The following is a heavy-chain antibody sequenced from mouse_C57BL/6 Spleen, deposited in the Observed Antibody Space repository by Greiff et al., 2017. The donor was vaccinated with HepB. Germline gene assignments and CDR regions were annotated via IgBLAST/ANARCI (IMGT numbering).Heavy chain of an antibody. V-gene: IGHV14-4*01. D-gene: IGHD3-2*02. CDR1: GFNIKDYY. J-gene: IGHJ4*01. CDR3: TKYSSRYRAMDY. CDR2: IDPENGDT. Sequence: EVKLVESGAELVRPGASVKLSCTASGFNIKDYYMHWVKQRPEQGLEWIGWIDPENGDTEYASKFQGKATITADTSSNTAYLQPCSLTSEETAVYYSTKYSSRYRAMDYWGQGTLVTVSA.